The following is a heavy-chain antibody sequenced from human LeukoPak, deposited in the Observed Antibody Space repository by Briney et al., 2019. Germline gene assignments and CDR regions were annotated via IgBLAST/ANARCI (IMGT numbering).Heavy chain of an antibody. CDR2: IIPILGIA. J-gene: IGHJ4*02. CDR1: GGTFSSYT. D-gene: IGHD6-13*01. CDR3: ASAGYEEYSGSWIDY. Sequence: SVKVSRKAAGGTFSSYTISWVRQAPGQGLEWMGRIIPILGIANYAHKFQGRSTITADKATSKAHMELSSLRSEDTAVDFCASAGYEEYSGSWIDYWGQGTLVTVSS. V-gene: IGHV1-69*02.